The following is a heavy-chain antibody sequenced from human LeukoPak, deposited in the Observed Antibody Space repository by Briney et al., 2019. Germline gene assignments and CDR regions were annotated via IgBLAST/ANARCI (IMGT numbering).Heavy chain of an antibody. J-gene: IGHJ4*02. CDR1: GFTFSSYS. CDR2: ISSSSSTI. Sequence: GGSLRLSCAASGFTFSSYSMNWVRQAPGKGLEWVSYISSSSSTIYYADSVKGRFTISRDTAKNSLYLQMNSLRAEDTAVYYCATSGTIFGEYYFDYWGQGTLVTVSS. V-gene: IGHV3-48*04. CDR3: ATSGTIFGEYYFDY. D-gene: IGHD3-10*01.